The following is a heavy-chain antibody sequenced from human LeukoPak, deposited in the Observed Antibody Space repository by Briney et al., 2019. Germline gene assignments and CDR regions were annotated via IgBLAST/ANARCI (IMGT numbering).Heavy chain of an antibody. CDR1: GGSISSGDYY. D-gene: IGHD6-19*01. CDR2: IYYSGST. CDR3: ARAALIAEAGRGFDY. V-gene: IGHV4-30-4*08. J-gene: IGHJ4*02. Sequence: SETLSLTCTVSGGSISSGDYYWSWIRQPPGKGLEKIGYIYYSGSTYYNPSLKSRVTISVDTSKNQFSLKLSSVTAADTAVYYCARAALIAEAGRGFDYWGQGTLVTVSS.